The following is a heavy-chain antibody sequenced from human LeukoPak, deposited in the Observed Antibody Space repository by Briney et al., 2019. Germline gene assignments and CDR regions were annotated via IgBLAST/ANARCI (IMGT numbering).Heavy chain of an antibody. J-gene: IGHJ3*02. CDR2: IIPILGTA. D-gene: IGHD1-14*01. Sequence: WASVKVSCKASGGTFSSYAISWVRQAPGQGLEWMGGIIPILGTANYAQKFQGRVTITADESTSTAYMELSSLRSEDTAVYYCAVRGGTHAFDIWGQGTMVTVSS. CDR3: AVRGGTHAFDI. CDR1: GGTFSSYA. V-gene: IGHV1-69*13.